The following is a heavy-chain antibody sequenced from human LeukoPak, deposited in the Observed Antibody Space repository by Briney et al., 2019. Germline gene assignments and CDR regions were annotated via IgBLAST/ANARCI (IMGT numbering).Heavy chain of an antibody. D-gene: IGHD1-14*01. CDR2: ILSSGST. V-gene: IGHV4-59*01. CDR1: SGSINNYY. J-gene: IGHJ3*02. Sequence: SETLSLTCTVSSGSINNYYWSWIRQTPGKGLEWIGYILSSGSTNYNPSVKSRVTISVDTSKNQFSLKLSSVTTADTAVYYCARTNQISETAFDIWGQGTMVIVSS. CDR3: ARTNQISETAFDI.